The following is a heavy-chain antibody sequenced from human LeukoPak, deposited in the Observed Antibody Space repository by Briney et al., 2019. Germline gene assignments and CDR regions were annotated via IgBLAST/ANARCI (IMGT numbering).Heavy chain of an antibody. CDR2: IGTRSSSI. CDR1: GFTFSSYA. Sequence: PGRSLRLSCAASGFTFSSYAMNWVRQAPGKGLEWVSSIGTRSSSIYYADSVMGRFTISRDNAKNSLYLQMNSLRAEDTALYYCAKSAADGSPHHYYYYYGMDVWGQGTTVTVSS. V-gene: IGHV3-21*04. D-gene: IGHD1-26*01. CDR3: AKSAADGSPHHYYYYYGMDV. J-gene: IGHJ6*02.